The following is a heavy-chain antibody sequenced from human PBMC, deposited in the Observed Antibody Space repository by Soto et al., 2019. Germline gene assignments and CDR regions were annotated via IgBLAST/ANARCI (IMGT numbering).Heavy chain of an antibody. J-gene: IGHJ5*02. V-gene: IGHV4-34*01. CDR1: GGSFSGYY. CDR2: INHSGST. Sequence: SETLSLTCAVYGGSFSGYYWSWIRQPPGKWLEWIGEINHSGSTNYNPSLKSRVTISVDTSKNQFSLKLSSVTAVDTAVYYCARNWGYCSGGSCYYWFDPWGQGTLVTVSS. D-gene: IGHD2-15*01. CDR3: ARNWGYCSGGSCYYWFDP.